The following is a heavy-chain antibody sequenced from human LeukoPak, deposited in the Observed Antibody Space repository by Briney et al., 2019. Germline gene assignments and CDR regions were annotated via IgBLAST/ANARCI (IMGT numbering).Heavy chain of an antibody. Sequence: PGGSLRLSCAASGFTFSSYTMNWVRQAPGKGLEWVSSISSVSSYIYYADSVKGRFTISRDNAKNSLYLQMNSLRAEDTAVYYCARDRDDYGYNWFDPWGQGTLVTVSS. CDR1: GFTFSSYT. V-gene: IGHV3-21*01. J-gene: IGHJ5*02. CDR2: ISSVSSYI. D-gene: IGHD4-17*01. CDR3: ARDRDDYGYNWFDP.